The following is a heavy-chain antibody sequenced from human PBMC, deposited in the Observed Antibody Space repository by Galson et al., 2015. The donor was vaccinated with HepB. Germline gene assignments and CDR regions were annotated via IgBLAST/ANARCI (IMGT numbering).Heavy chain of an antibody. D-gene: IGHD6-13*01. V-gene: IGHV3-30*04. CDR3: ARAGIAAAGTHFDY. J-gene: IGHJ4*02. Sequence: SLRLSCAASGFTFSSYAMHWVRQAPGKGLEWVAVISYDGSNKYYADSVKGRFTISRDNSKNTLYLQMNSLRAEDTAVYYCARAGIAAAGTHFDYWGQGTLVTVSS. CDR2: ISYDGSNK. CDR1: GFTFSSYA.